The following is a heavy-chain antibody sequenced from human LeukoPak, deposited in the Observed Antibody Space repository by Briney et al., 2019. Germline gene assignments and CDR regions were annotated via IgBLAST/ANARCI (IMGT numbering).Heavy chain of an antibody. J-gene: IGHJ5*02. CDR2: ISASGGST. Sequence: GGSLRLSCAASGFTFSSYAMSWVRQAPGKGLEWVSAISASGGSTYYADSVKGGFTISRDNSKNTLYLQRTSLRAEDTAVYYCAKGNDFWSGTVVWFFPWGEGSQVAVSS. CDR1: GFTFSSYA. V-gene: IGHV3-23*01. CDR3: AKGNDFWSGTVVWFFP. D-gene: IGHD3-3*01.